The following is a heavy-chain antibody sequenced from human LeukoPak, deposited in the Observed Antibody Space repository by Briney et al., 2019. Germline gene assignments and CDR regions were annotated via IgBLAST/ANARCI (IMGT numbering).Heavy chain of an antibody. Sequence: GGSLRLSCAASGFTFSSYAMSWVRQAPGKGLEWVSSISSSSSYIYYADSVKGRFTISRDNAKNSLYLQMNSLRAEDTAVYYCARRIAAAGTLGYWGQGTLVTVSS. CDR1: GFTFSSYA. V-gene: IGHV3-21*01. CDR2: ISSSSSYI. CDR3: ARRIAAAGTLGY. J-gene: IGHJ4*02. D-gene: IGHD6-13*01.